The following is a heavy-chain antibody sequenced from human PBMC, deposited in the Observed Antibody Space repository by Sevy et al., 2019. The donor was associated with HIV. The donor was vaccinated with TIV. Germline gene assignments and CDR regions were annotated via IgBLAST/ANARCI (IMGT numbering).Heavy chain of an antibody. CDR2: FSFGCGKI. CDR1: GFTFSNYA. J-gene: IGHJ4*02. CDR3: ARDCCSKPHDY. Sequence: GGSLRLSCAASGFTFSNYAMSWVRQAPGKGLEWVSTFSFGCGKINYADSVKGRFTISRDNSKNTLYLQMNSLRAENTALYYGARDCCSKPHDYWGQGTLVTVSS. D-gene: IGHD2-2*01. V-gene: IGHV3-23*01.